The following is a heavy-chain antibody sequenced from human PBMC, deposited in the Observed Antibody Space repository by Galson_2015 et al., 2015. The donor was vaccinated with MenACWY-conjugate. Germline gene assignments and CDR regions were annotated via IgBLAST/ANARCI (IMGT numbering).Heavy chain of an antibody. V-gene: IGHV3-66*01. D-gene: IGHD3-22*01. J-gene: IGHJ1*01. Sequence: SLRLSCAASGFTVSSNYTSWVRQAPGKGLEWLSVIYSDGSTYYADSVKGRFTISRDNSKNTLYLQMNSLRAEDTAVYYCARGYYYDSSGYYWGYFQHWGRGTLVTVSS. CDR1: GFTVSSNY. CDR2: IYSDGST. CDR3: ARGYYYDSSGYYWGYFQH.